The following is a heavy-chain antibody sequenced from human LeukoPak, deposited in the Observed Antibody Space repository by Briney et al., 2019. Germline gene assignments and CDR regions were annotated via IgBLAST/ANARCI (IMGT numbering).Heavy chain of an antibody. CDR1: GFTFSSYR. CDR2: ISSSSSYI. J-gene: IGHJ4*02. V-gene: IGHV3-21*01. Sequence: GGSLRLSCTASGFTFSSYRMNWVRLAPGKGLEWVSSISSSSSYIYNGDSVKGRFTISRDNAKNSLYLQMNSLRGEDTAVYYCVRQLAEGGSSGYFDYWGQGTLVTVSS. D-gene: IGHD1-26*01. CDR3: VRQLAEGGSSGYFDY.